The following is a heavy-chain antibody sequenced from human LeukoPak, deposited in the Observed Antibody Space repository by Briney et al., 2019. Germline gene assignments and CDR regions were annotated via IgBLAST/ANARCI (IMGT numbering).Heavy chain of an antibody. CDR2: ISWNSGSI. CDR3: AMSRRDWSYERQYDY. Sequence: GGSLRLSCAASGFTFDDYAMHWVRQAPGKGLEWVSGISWNSGSIGYADSVKGRFTISRDNAKNSLYLQMNSLRAEDMALYYCAMSRRDWSYERQYDYWGQGTLVTVSS. CDR1: GFTFDDYA. V-gene: IGHV3-9*03. D-gene: IGHD1-7*01. J-gene: IGHJ4*02.